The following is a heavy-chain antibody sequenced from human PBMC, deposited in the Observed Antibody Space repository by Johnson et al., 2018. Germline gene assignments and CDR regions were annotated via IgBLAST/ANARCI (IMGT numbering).Heavy chain of an antibody. CDR1: GFTFGDYA. V-gene: IGHV3-49*03. J-gene: IGHJ5*02. CDR2: IRSKAYGGTT. Sequence: ASGFTFGDYAMSWFRQAPGKGLEWVGFIRSKAYGGTTEYAASVKGRFTISRDDSKSIAYLQMNRLKTEDTAVYYCTPDIYCSSTSCYLGWFDPWGQGTLVTVSS. D-gene: IGHD2-2*01. CDR3: TPDIYCSSTSCYLGWFDP.